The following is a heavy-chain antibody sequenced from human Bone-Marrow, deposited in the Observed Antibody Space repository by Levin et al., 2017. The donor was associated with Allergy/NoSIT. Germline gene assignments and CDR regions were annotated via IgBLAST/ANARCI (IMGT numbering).Heavy chain of an antibody. Sequence: GGSLRLSCAASGFNFTHAWITWVRQAPGKGLEWVGRIRGKIDGETTDYAAPVKGRFTISRYDSENTVYLEMNSLTTEDTAVYYCTTELLNTISLDYWGQGSLVTVST. J-gene: IGHJ4*02. V-gene: IGHV3-15*01. CDR3: TTELLNTISLDY. D-gene: IGHD2-15*01. CDR2: IRGKIDGETT. CDR1: GFNFTHAW.